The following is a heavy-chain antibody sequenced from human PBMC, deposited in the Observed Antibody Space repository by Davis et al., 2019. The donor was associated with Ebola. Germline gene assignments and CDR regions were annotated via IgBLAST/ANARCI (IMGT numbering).Heavy chain of an antibody. CDR2: IYSGGTYT. CDR1: GFTFSSYA. Sequence: GGSLRLSCAASGFTFSSYAMHWVRQSPGKGLEWVAVIYSGGTYTNYADSVEGRFNISRDNSKNTLSLHMNSVRGEDTAVYYCAKDKGFWVPPDWFGPWGQGVQVTVSS. CDR3: AKDKGFWVPPDWFGP. D-gene: IGHD3-16*01. V-gene: IGHV3-33*03. J-gene: IGHJ5*02.